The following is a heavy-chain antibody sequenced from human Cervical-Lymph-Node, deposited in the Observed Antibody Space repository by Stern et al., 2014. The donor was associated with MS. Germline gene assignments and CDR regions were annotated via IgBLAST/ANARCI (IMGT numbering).Heavy chain of an antibody. D-gene: IGHD1-1*01. J-gene: IGHJ6*02. CDR2: ITSDGSTK. CDR1: AFTFSNHV. Sequence: DQLVESGGGVVQPGRSLRLSCAASAFTFSNHVMHWVRQAPGKGLDWVAVITSDGSTKYYADSVKGRFTISRDNSRNTLYLQVNSLRTDDTAVYYCARVGPTGYYGLDLWGQGTTVTVSS. V-gene: IGHV3-30*01. CDR3: ARVGPTGYYGLDL.